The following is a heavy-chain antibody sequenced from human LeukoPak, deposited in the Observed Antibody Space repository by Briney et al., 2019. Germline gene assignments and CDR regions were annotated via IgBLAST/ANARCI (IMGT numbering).Heavy chain of an antibody. V-gene: IGHV3-21*01. CDR1: GFTFSSYS. Sequence: PGGSLRLSCAASGFTFSSYSMNWVRQAPGKGLEWVSSISSSSYIYYADSVKGRFTISRDNAKNSLYLQMNSLRAEDTAVYYCARRITMVRGEVDYWGQGTLVTVSS. CDR3: ARRITMVRGEVDY. D-gene: IGHD3-10*01. CDR2: ISSSSYI. J-gene: IGHJ4*02.